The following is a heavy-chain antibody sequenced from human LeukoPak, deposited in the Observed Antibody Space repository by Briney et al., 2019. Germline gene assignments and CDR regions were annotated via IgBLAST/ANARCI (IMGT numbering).Heavy chain of an antibody. J-gene: IGHJ6*03. V-gene: IGHV4-38-2*02. CDR2: IYHSGST. Sequence: PSETLSLTCTVSGYSISSGYYWGWIRQPPGKGLEWIGSIYHSGSTYYNPSLKSRVTISVDTSKNQFSLKPSSVTAADTAVYYCARDLGILTGYYYYYYMDVWGKGTTVTVSS. CDR1: GYSISSGYY. CDR3: ARDLGILTGYYYYYYMDV. D-gene: IGHD3-9*01.